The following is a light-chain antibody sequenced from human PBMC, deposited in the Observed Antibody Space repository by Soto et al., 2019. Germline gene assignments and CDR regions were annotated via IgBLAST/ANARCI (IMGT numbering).Light chain of an antibody. V-gene: IGKV3-11*01. CDR1: QSISEF. Sequence: GLTQSASTLSLSPGERATLSCRASQSISEFLAWYRQKPGQAPRLLIYDASNRATGTPARFSGSGSGTDFTLTISSLEAEDFALYYCQQRSKWPVTFGGGTKVDIK. J-gene: IGKJ4*01. CDR2: DAS. CDR3: QQRSKWPVT.